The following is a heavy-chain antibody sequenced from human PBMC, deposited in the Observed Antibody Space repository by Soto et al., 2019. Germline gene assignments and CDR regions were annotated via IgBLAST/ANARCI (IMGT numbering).Heavy chain of an antibody. D-gene: IGHD3-9*01. V-gene: IGHV3-48*02. CDR3: ARGSVLRYFDWLFHPFDY. CDR2: ISSSSSTI. CDR1: GFTFGSYS. Sequence: GGSLRLSCAASGFTFGSYSMNWVRQAPGKGLEWVSYISSSSSTIYYADSVKGRFTISRDNAKNSLYLQMNSLRDEDTAVYYCARGSVLRYFDWLFHPFDYWGQGT. J-gene: IGHJ4*02.